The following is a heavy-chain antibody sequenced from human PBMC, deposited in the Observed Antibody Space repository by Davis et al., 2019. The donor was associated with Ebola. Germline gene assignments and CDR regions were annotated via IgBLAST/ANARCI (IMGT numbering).Heavy chain of an antibody. CDR1: GFTVSSNY. D-gene: IGHD3-10*01. V-gene: IGHV3-53*01. CDR2: ISSGGST. J-gene: IGHJ4*02. Sequence: GESLKISCAASGFTVSSNYMSWVRQAPGKGLEWVSVISSGGSTYYADSVKGRFTISRDNAKNTLYLQMNSLRAEDTAMYYCTRGGYYNSGSYVTPPFDYWGQGTLVTVSS. CDR3: TRGGYYNSGSYVTPPFDY.